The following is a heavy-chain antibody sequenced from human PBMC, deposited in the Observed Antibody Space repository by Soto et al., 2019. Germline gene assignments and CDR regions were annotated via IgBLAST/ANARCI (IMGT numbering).Heavy chain of an antibody. Sequence: GGSLRLSCAASGFTFSSYAMSWVRQAPGKGLEWVSAISGSGGCTYYADSVKGRFTISRDNSNNTLYLQMNSLRAEETAVYYCAKESSGWYLNWFDPWGQGTLVTVSS. CDR2: ISGSGGCT. CDR3: AKESSGWYLNWFDP. D-gene: IGHD6-19*01. J-gene: IGHJ5*02. V-gene: IGHV3-23*01. CDR1: GFTFSSYA.